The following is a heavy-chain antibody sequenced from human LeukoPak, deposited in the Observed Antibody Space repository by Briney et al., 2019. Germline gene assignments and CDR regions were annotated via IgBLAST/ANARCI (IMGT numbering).Heavy chain of an antibody. Sequence: GGSLRLSCAASGFTFSSYWMSWVRQAPGKGLEWVANIKQDGSEKYYVDSVKGRFTISRDNAKNSLYLQMNNLRAEDTAVYYCARDDAVDGGYLDYWGQGALVTVSS. V-gene: IGHV3-7*03. CDR3: ARDDAVDGGYLDY. CDR2: IKQDGSEK. CDR1: GFTFSSYW. J-gene: IGHJ4*02. D-gene: IGHD6-19*01.